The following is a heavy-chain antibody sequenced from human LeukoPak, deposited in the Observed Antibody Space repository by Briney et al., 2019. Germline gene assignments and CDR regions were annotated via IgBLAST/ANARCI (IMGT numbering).Heavy chain of an antibody. CDR2: ISYDGSNK. D-gene: IGHD3-22*01. CDR1: GLTFSSHW. CDR3: AREKGWYYDSSGFMPPDY. Sequence: GGSLRLSCAASGLTFSSHWMHWVRQAPGKGLEWVAVISYDGSNKYYADSVKGRFTISRDNSKNTLYLQMNSLRAEDTAVYYCAREKGWYYDSSGFMPPDYWGQGTLVTVSS. J-gene: IGHJ4*02. V-gene: IGHV3-30*03.